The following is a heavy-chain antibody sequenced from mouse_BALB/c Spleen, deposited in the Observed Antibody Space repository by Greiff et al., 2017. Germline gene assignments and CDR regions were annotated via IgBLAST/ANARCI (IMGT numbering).Heavy chain of an antibody. V-gene: IGHV14-3*02. CDR2: IDPANGNT. J-gene: IGHJ2*01. CDR1: GFNIKDTY. Sequence: EVKLVESGAELVKPGASVKLSCTASGFNIKDTYMHWVKQRPEQGLEWIGRIDPANGNTKYDPKFQGKATITADTSSNTAYLQLSSLTSEDTAVYYCARQPFDYWGQGTTLTVSS. CDR3: ARQPFDY.